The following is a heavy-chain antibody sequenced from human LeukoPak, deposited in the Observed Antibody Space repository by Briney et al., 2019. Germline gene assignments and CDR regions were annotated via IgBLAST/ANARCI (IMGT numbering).Heavy chain of an antibody. V-gene: IGHV4-39*07. J-gene: IGHJ5*02. CDR1: GDSISSSTYY. D-gene: IGHD3-16*01. Sequence: SETLSLTCTVPGDSISSSTYYWGWIRQPPGKGLEWIGTIYYSGSTSYNPSLKSRVTISVDTSKNQFSLKLASVTAADTAVYYCARVETLFGGGYGSAYNWFDPWGQGTLVTVSS. CDR3: ARVETLFGGGYGSAYNWFDP. CDR2: IYYSGST.